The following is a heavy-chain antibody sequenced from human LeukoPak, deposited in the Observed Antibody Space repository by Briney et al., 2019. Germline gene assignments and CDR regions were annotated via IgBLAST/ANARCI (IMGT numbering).Heavy chain of an antibody. CDR1: GFTVSSNY. V-gene: IGHV3-53*04. D-gene: IGHD4-17*01. CDR2: IYSGGST. CDR3: ARAAIYGDPPTGMDV. Sequence: GGSLRLSCAASGFTVSSNYMSWVRQAPGKGLEWVSVIYSGGSTYYADSVKGRFTISRHNSKNTLYLQMNSLRAEDTAVYYCARAAIYGDPPTGMDVWGQGTTVTVSS. J-gene: IGHJ6*02.